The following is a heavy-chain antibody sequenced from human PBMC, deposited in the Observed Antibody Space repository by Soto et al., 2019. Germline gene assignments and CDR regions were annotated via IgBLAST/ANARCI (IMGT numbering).Heavy chain of an antibody. CDR1: GDSMSTYY. Sequence: SETLSLTCTVSGDSMSTYYWNWIRQSAEKGLEWIGRISATGTTTYIPSLKSRITLSVDTSKNEFSLNLKFVTAADTAVYFCARDQPGAADFWGQGTMVTVSS. D-gene: IGHD7-27*01. V-gene: IGHV4-4*07. J-gene: IGHJ3*01. CDR2: ISATGTT. CDR3: ARDQPGAADF.